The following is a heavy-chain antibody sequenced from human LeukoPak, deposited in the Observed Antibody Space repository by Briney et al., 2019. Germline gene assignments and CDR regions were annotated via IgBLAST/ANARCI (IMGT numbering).Heavy chain of an antibody. D-gene: IGHD2-21*01. J-gene: IGHJ4*02. CDR1: GFTFTNFA. V-gene: IGHV3-23*01. Sequence: PGGSLRLSCAASGFTFTNFAMKWVRQAPGKGLEWVSGIIRSGGSTYYADSVKGRFTISRDNSKNTLYLQMNSLRAEDTAVYYCAKDLTLYGDFPYFDYWGQGTLVTVSS. CDR3: AKDLTLYGDFPYFDY. CDR2: IIRSGGST.